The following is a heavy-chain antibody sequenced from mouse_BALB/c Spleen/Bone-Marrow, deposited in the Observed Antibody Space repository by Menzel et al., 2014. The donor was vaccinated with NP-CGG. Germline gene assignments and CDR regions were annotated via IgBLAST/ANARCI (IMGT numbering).Heavy chain of an antibody. Sequence: VQLQQSGAELVKPGASVKLSCTASGFNIKDTYMHWVKQRPEQGLEWIGRIDPANGNTKYDQKFQGKATITTDTSSNTACLQLRSLTSEDTAVYYCARYDNRYSWFAYWGQGTLVTVSA. D-gene: IGHD2-14*01. J-gene: IGHJ3*01. CDR1: GFNIKDTY. CDR3: ARYDNRYSWFAY. V-gene: IGHV14-3*02. CDR2: IDPANGNT.